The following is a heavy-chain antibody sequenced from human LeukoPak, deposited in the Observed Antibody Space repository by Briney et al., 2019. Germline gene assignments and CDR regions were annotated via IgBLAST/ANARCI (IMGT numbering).Heavy chain of an antibody. Sequence: PGGSLRLSCAASGFTFDDYAMLWVRQAPGKGLEWVSLISWDGGSTYYADSVKGRFTIYRDNSKNSLYRQMNSLRAEDTALYYCAKDFSRRGVVFRYYYMDVWGKGTTVTVSS. D-gene: IGHD3-3*01. J-gene: IGHJ6*03. CDR1: GFTFDDYA. CDR2: ISWDGGST. V-gene: IGHV3-43D*03. CDR3: AKDFSRRGVVFRYYYMDV.